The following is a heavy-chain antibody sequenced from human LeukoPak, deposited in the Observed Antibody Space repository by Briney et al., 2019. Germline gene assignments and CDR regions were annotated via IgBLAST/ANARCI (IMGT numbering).Heavy chain of an antibody. D-gene: IGHD3-16*01. CDR2: ISSSSSTI. Sequence: TGGSLGLSCAASGFTFSSYSMNWVRQAPGKGLEWVSYISSSSSTIYYADSVKGRFTISRDNAKNSLYLQMNSLRAEDTAVYYCARGPPLQGANWFDPWGQGTLVTVSS. CDR1: GFTFSSYS. CDR3: ARGPPLQGANWFDP. J-gene: IGHJ5*02. V-gene: IGHV3-48*01.